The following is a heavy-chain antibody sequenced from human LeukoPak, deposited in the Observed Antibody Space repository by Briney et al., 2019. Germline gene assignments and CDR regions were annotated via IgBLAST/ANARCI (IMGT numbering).Heavy chain of an antibody. Sequence: PGGSLRLSCAASGFTFSSYSMNWVRQAPGKGLEWVSSISSSSYIYYADSVKGRFTISRDNAKNSLYLQMNSLRAEDTAVYYCARERGKLAAADLFDYWGQGTLVTVSS. V-gene: IGHV3-21*01. CDR2: ISSSSYI. D-gene: IGHD6-13*01. CDR1: GFTFSSYS. J-gene: IGHJ4*02. CDR3: ARERGKLAAADLFDY.